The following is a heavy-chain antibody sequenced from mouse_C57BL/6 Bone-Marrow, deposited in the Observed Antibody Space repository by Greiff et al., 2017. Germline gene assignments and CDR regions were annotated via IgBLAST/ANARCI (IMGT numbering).Heavy chain of an antibody. CDR1: GFTFSSYT. CDR3: ARLVYYGSTLYYFDY. V-gene: IGHV5-9*01. D-gene: IGHD1-1*01. CDR2: ISGGGGNT. Sequence: EVQLVESGGGLVKPGGSLKLSCAASGFTFSSYTMSWVRQTPAKRLEWVATISGGGGNTYYPDSVKGRFTISRDNAKNTLYLQMSSLRSEDTALYYCARLVYYGSTLYYFDYWGQGTTLTVSS. J-gene: IGHJ2*01.